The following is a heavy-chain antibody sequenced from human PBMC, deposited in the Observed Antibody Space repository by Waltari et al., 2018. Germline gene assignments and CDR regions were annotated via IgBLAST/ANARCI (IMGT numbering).Heavy chain of an antibody. D-gene: IGHD6-13*01. CDR2: ISGRCSTI. Sequence: EVQLVESGVGLVQPGGSLRLSCAASGFTFSSYEMNWVRQAPGKGLEWVSYISGRCSTINDTSAVKGRFTNSRDNAKNSLYLQMNSLRAEDTAVYYCARGSRKQQLGQGAYWGQGTLVTVSS. J-gene: IGHJ4*02. V-gene: IGHV3-48*03. CDR1: GFTFSSYE. CDR3: ARGSRKQQLGQGAY.